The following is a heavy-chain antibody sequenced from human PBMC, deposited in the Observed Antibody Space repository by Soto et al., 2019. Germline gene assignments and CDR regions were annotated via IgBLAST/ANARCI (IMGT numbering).Heavy chain of an antibody. CDR1: GYSFTNYE. J-gene: IGHJ5*02. CDR2: MNPNSGDT. Sequence: ASVKVSCKASGYSFTNYETIWVRQATGRGLEWVGWMNPNSGDTVYAQKLQGRVALTRDASISTAYMELRSLRYEDTAVYYCARGRGGHCSGGTCYRFLDTWGQGTLVTVSS. CDR3: ARGRGGHCSGGTCYRFLDT. V-gene: IGHV1-8*01. D-gene: IGHD2-15*01.